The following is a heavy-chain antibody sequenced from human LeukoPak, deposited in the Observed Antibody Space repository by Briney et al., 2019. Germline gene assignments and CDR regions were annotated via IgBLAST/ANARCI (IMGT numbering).Heavy chain of an antibody. CDR3: ARGSGYSYGIDY. CDR2: ILYSGTS. CDR1: GGSISSDDHY. J-gene: IGHJ4*02. Sequence: SETLSLTCTVSGGSISSDDHYWSWNRPPPGKGLEFVGYILYSGTSYYNPSRKGPIIISVTTSKNPFSLKLSSVTAADTAVYNSARGSGYSYGIDYWGQGTLVTVSS. V-gene: IGHV4-30-4*01. D-gene: IGHD5-18*01.